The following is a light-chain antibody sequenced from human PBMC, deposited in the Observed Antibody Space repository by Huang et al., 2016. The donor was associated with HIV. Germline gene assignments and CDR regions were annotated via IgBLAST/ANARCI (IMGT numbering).Light chain of an antibody. CDR1: QSVGGK. CDR2: GAS. J-gene: IGKJ4*01. CDR3: QQYDTWPPLT. Sequence: ILLTQFPATLSVSQGQRVTLSCRASQSVGGKLAWYQQRPGQAPRLLIYGASTRVPTSRDRFSGSGSGTEFTLTISSLQSEDFAVYYCQQYDTWPPLTFGGGTKV. V-gene: IGKV3-15*01.